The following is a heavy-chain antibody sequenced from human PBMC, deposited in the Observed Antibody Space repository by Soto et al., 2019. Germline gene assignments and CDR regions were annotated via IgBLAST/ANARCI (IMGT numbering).Heavy chain of an antibody. Sequence: GGSLRLSCAASGFTFDNYEMNWVRQAPGKGLEWVSYISSVGSTIYYADSVKGRFTISRDNAKNSLFLQMNSLRAEDTAVYYCAKEATNINNFHYWGQGTLVTVSS. D-gene: IGHD5-12*01. CDR1: GFTFDNYE. J-gene: IGHJ4*02. CDR3: AKEATNINNFHY. CDR2: ISSVGSTI. V-gene: IGHV3-48*03.